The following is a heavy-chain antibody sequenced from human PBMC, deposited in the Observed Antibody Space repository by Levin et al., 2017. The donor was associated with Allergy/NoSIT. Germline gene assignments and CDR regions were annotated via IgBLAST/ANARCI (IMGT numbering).Heavy chain of an antibody. D-gene: IGHD2-15*01. CDR3: ARRKLQGTPSGGYWYFDL. Sequence: AGGSLRLSCVASGFTFTSYEMNWVRQAPGKGLEWISFITSSVSPIYYADSVKGRFTISRDDARNSLYLQMNSLRAEDTAVYYCARRKLQGTPSGGYWYFDLWGRGTLVTVSS. CDR2: ITSSVSPI. V-gene: IGHV3-48*03. J-gene: IGHJ2*01. CDR1: GFTFTSYE.